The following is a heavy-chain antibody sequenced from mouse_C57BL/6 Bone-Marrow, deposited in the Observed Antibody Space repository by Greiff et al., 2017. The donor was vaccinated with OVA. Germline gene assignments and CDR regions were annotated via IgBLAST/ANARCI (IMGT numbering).Heavy chain of an antibody. J-gene: IGHJ2*01. CDR2: INPNNGGT. CDR3: ARRPYYGSSSYYFDY. D-gene: IGHD1-1*01. V-gene: IGHV1-18*01. Sequence: VQLKQSGPELVKPGASVKIPCKASGYTFTDYNMDWVKQSHGKSLEWIGDINPNNGGTIYNQKFKGKATLTVDKSSSTAYMELRSLTSEDTAVYYCARRPYYGSSSYYFDYWGQGTTLTVSS. CDR1: GYTFTDYN.